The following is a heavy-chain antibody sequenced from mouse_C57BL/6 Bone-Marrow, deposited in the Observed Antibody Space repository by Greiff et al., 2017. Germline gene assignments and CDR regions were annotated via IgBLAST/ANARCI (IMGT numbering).Heavy chain of an antibody. V-gene: IGHV1-80*01. CDR3: ARDGYHWYFDV. Sequence: QVQLQQSGAELVKPGASVKISCKASGYAFSSYWLNWVKQRPGKGLEWIGQIYPGDGDTNYNGKFKGKATLTADKASSTATMQLSSLTSEDSAVYFCARDGYHWYFDVWGTGTTVTVSS. CDR1: GYAFSSYW. J-gene: IGHJ1*03. D-gene: IGHD2-3*01. CDR2: IYPGDGDT.